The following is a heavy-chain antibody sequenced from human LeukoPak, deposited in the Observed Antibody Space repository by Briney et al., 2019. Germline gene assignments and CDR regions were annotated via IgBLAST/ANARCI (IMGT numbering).Heavy chain of an antibody. J-gene: IGHJ3*02. CDR1: GFTFSSYA. CDR3: AKSDCSSTSCYVRGGFDI. D-gene: IGHD2-2*01. CDR2: ISGSGGST. Sequence: GGSLRLSRAASGFTFSSYAMSWVRQAPGKGLEWVSAISGSGGSTYYADSVKGRFTISRDNSKNTLYLQMNSLRAEDTAVYYCAKSDCSSTSCYVRGGFDIWGQGTMVTVSS. V-gene: IGHV3-23*01.